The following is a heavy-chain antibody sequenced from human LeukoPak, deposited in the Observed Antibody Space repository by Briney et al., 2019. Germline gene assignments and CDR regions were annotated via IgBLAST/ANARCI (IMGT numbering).Heavy chain of an antibody. J-gene: IGHJ4*02. CDR1: GFTFDDYA. CDR2: ISWNSGRI. V-gene: IGHV3-9*01. Sequence: GGSLRLSCAASGFTFDDYAMHWVRQGQGKGLEWVSGISWNSGRIAYADSVKGRFTISRDNAKNSLYLHMNSLRAEDTAFYCAKAFGGVIVPPLDCWGQGTLVTVSS. D-gene: IGHD3-16*02. CDR3: AKAFGGVIVPPLDC.